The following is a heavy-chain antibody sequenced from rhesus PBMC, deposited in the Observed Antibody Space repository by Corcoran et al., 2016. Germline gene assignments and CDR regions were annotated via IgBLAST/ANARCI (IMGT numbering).Heavy chain of an antibody. CDR2: IRYTGKTK. Sequence: EVQLVESGGGLVQPGGSLRLSCAASGSTFSSYDMSWVRQAPGKGLEWVSYIRYTGKTKYYADSVKGRFTNSRDNAKNSLSLQMSSLRAEDTAVYYCTFGKTYYNIWTGSFDYWGQGVLVTVSS. CDR1: GSTFSSYD. CDR3: TFGKTYYNIWTGSFDY. D-gene: IGHD3-3*01. J-gene: IGHJ4*01. V-gene: IGHV3-136*01.